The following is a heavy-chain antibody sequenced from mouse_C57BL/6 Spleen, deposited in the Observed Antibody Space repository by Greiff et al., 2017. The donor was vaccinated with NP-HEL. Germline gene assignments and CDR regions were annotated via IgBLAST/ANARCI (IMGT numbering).Heavy chain of an antibody. Sequence: QVQLQQSGAELVRPGASVTLSCKASGYTFTDYEMHWVKQTPVHGLEWIGAIDPETGGTAYNQKFKGKAILTADKSSSTAYMELSSLTSEDSAVYYCTRDIDSSGHRAYWGQGTLVTVSA. CDR3: TRDIDSSGHRAY. CDR1: GYTFTDYE. J-gene: IGHJ3*01. D-gene: IGHD3-2*02. CDR2: IDPETGGT. V-gene: IGHV1-15*01.